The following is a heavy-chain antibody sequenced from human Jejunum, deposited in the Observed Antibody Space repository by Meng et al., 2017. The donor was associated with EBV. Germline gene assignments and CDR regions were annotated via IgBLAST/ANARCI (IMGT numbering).Heavy chain of an antibody. CDR2: IIHSGST. D-gene: IGHD6-19*01. J-gene: IGHJ4*02. V-gene: IGHV4-34*12. CDR3: ARKAVPGTFARPKFDY. Sequence: QLQLQQWGGGLLEPSATLALTCAVYGGSFNYYYWTWIRQPPGKGLEWIGEIIHSGSTNYDPSLKSRVTISVDRSKNQFSLKLTSVTAADTAVYYCARKAVPGTFARPKFDYWGQGTLVTVSS. CDR1: GGSFNYYY.